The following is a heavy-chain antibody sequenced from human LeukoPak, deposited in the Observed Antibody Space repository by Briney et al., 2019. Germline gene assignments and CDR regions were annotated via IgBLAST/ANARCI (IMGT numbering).Heavy chain of an antibody. CDR3: ARNNQLLFSAFDI. V-gene: IGHV1-8*01. CDR2: KNPNSGNT. J-gene: IGHJ3*02. Sequence: ASMKVSCKASGYTFTSYDINWVRQATGQGLEWMGWKNPNSGNTGYAQKFQGRVTMTRNTSISTAYMELSSLRSEDTAVYYCARNNQLLFSAFDIWGQGTMVTVSS. D-gene: IGHD2-2*01. CDR1: GYTFTSYD.